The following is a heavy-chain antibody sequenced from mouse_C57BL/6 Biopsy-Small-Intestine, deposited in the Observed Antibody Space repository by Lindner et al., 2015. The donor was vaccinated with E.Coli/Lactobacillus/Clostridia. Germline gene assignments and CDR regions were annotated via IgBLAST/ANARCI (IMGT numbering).Heavy chain of an antibody. V-gene: IGHV14-1*01. CDR3: TRRDYSNPYYFDY. CDR2: IDPEDGET. J-gene: IGHJ2*02. Sequence: SGAELVRPGASVKLSCTASGFNIKDTLIHWVKQRPEQGLEWIGWIDPEDGETKYAPKFLDEATMTADTSSNTAYLQFNGLTSEDTAIYYCTRRDYSNPYYFDYWGQGTSLTVSS. CDR1: GFNIKDTL. D-gene: IGHD2-5*01.